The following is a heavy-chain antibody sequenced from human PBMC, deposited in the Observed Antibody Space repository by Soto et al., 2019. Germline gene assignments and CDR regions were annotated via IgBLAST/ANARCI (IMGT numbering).Heavy chain of an antibody. CDR1: GGTFSSYT. D-gene: IGHD3-9*01. Sequence: QVQLVQSGAEVKKPGSSVKVSCKASGGTFSSYTISWVRQAPGQGLEWMGRIIPILGIANYAQKFQGRVTITADNSTSTDYMELSSLRSENTAVYYCASRYYDILTGYLDAFDIWGQGTMVTVSS. V-gene: IGHV1-69*02. CDR2: IIPILGIA. CDR3: ASRYYDILTGYLDAFDI. J-gene: IGHJ3*02.